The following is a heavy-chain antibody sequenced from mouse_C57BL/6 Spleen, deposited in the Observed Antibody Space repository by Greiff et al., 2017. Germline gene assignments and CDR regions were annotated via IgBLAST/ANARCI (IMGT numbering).Heavy chain of an antibody. CDR1: GFSLTSYG. Sequence: QVQLQQSGPGLVQPSQSLSITCTASGFSLTSYGVHWVRQSPGKGLEWLGVIWSGGSTDYNAAFMSRLSITKDNSENQVFYKMNSLQTDDTAVYYCGRTGSYWCFDVWGTGTTVTVSS. CDR3: GRTGSYWCFDV. J-gene: IGHJ1*03. CDR2: IWSGGST. D-gene: IGHD4-1*01. V-gene: IGHV2-5*01.